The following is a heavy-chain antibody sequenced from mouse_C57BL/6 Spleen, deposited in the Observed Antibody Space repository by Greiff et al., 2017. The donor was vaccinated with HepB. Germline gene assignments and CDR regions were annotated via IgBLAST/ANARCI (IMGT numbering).Heavy chain of an antibody. CDR1: GYTFTDYY. V-gene: IGHV1-76*01. J-gene: IGHJ3*01. CDR3: ASGGYDSWFAY. CDR2: IYPGSGNT. Sequence: VQVVESGAELVRPGASVKLSCKASGYTFTDYYINWVKQRPGQGLEWIARIYPGSGNTYYNEKFKGKATLTAEKSSSTAYMQLSSLTSEDSAVYFCASGGYDSWFAYWGQGTLVTVSA. D-gene: IGHD2-2*01.